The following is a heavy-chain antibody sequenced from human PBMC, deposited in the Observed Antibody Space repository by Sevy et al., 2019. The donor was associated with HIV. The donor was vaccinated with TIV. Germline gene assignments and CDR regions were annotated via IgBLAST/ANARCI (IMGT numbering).Heavy chain of an antibody. Sequence: GGSLRLSCTTSGFIFDDYAMSWFRQAPGKGLEWVAFITRNSYEAYGGTTDYGASVKGRFIISRDDSKSIAYLQMNSLKIEDTAVYYCTRGLATADTPEYYFDYWGQGTLVTVSS. J-gene: IGHJ4*02. CDR2: ITRNSYEAYGGTT. V-gene: IGHV3-49*03. CDR3: TRGLATADTPEYYFDY. D-gene: IGHD5-12*01. CDR1: GFIFDDYA.